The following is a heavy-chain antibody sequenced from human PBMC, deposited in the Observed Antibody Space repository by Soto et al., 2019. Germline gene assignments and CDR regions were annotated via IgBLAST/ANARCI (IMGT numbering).Heavy chain of an antibody. Sequence: PSETLSLTCAVYGGSFSGYYWSWIRQPPGKGLEWIGEINHSGSTNYNPSLKSRVTISVDKSKNQFSLKLSSVTAADTAVYYCARGTLYDILTGYPSFMDVWGQGTTVTVSS. CDR1: GGSFSGYY. J-gene: IGHJ6*02. CDR2: INHSGST. CDR3: ARGTLYDILTGYPSFMDV. V-gene: IGHV4-34*01. D-gene: IGHD3-9*01.